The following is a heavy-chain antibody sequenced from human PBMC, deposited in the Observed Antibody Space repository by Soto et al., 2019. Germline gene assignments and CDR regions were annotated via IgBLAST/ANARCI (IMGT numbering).Heavy chain of an antibody. J-gene: IGHJ4*02. V-gene: IGHV4-4*02. D-gene: IGHD2-15*01. Sequence: SETLSLTCTVSGGSISSNWWTWVRQPPGKGLEWIGEISHSGSTNYNPPLKSRVTILVDTTKNQFSLKVTSVTAADTAVYYCVRRGLLPFDYGGKGMLVTVPS. CDR2: ISHSGST. CDR3: VRRGLLPFDY. CDR1: GGSISSNW.